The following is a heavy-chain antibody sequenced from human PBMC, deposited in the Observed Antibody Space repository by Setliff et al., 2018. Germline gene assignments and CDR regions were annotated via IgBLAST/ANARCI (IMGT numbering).Heavy chain of an antibody. D-gene: IGHD6-19*01. Sequence: SETLSLTCTVPGGSISSYYWSWIRQPQGKGLEWIGYMYYSGSTNYNPSFKSRVTISVDTSKNQFSLKLSSVTAADTAVYYCARAPPSSGWTPRGYYYYYMDVWGKGTTVTVSS. V-gene: IGHV4-59*01. J-gene: IGHJ6*03. CDR1: GGSISSYY. CDR3: ARAPPSSGWTPRGYYYYYMDV. CDR2: MYYSGST.